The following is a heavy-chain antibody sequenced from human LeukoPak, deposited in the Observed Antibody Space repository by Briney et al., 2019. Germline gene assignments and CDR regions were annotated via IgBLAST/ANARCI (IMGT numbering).Heavy chain of an antibody. CDR1: GFSFSKYW. V-gene: IGHV3-74*01. J-gene: IGHJ4*02. CDR2: IKEDGTYT. Sequence: PGGSLRLSCAASGFSFSKYWMHWVHQTPGEGLVWVARIKEDGTYTSYADSAKGRFTISRDNARNTVFLQMNSLRAEDTAVYYCARDFDMGITPGDDFDFWGQGTLVTVSS. D-gene: IGHD3-9*01. CDR3: ARDFDMGITPGDDFDF.